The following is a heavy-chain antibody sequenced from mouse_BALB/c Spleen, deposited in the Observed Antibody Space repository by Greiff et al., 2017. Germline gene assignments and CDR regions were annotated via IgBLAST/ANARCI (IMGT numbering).Heavy chain of an antibody. CDR2: ISSGGSYT. Sequence: EVQLVESGGGLVKPGGSLKLSCAASGFTFSSYTMSWVRQTPEKRLEWVATISSGGSYTYYPDSVKGRFTISRDNAKNTLYLQMSSLKSEDTAMYYCTRDGNEGAFAYWGQGTLVTVSA. V-gene: IGHV5-6-4*01. D-gene: IGHD2-1*01. CDR3: TRDGNEGAFAY. CDR1: GFTFSSYT. J-gene: IGHJ3*01.